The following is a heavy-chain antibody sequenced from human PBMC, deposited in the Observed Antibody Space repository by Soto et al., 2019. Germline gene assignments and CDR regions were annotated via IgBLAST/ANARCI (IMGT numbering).Heavy chain of an antibody. Sequence: PGGSLRLSCAASGFTFISYAIHCFRHSPGKGLEWVAVISYDGSNKYYADSVKGRFTISRDNSKNTLYLQMNSLRAEDTAVYYCARAGLITIFGVVNYWGQGTLVTVSS. V-gene: IGHV3-30-3*01. J-gene: IGHJ4*02. D-gene: IGHD3-3*01. CDR1: GFTFISYA. CDR2: ISYDGSNK. CDR3: ARAGLITIFGVVNY.